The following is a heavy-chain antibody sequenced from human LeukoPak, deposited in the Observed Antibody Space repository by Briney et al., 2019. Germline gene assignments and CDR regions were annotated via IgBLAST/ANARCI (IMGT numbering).Heavy chain of an antibody. CDR3: ARDRHGDYSLDY. J-gene: IGHJ4*02. CDR2: ISGSGGGT. V-gene: IGHV3-23*01. D-gene: IGHD4-17*01. Sequence: GGSLRLSCAASGFVFSSYAMNWVRQAPGKGLEWVSSISGSGGGTQYGDSVKGRFTISRDNSNNTMYLQMNSLRVEDTAIYYCARDRHGDYSLDYWGQGILVTVSS. CDR1: GFVFSSYA.